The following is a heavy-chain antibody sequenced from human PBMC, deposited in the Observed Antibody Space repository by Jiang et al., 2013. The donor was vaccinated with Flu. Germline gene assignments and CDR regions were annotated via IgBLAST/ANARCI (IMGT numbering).Heavy chain of an antibody. CDR3: ARRTTVTTSWYFDL. Sequence: TLSLTCTVSGGSISSSSYYWGWIRQPPRKGLEWIGSIYYSGSTYYNPSLKSRVTISVDTSKNQFSLKLSSVTAADTAVYYCARRTTVTTSWYFDLWGRGTLVTVSS. V-gene: IGHV4-39*01. D-gene: IGHD4-17*01. J-gene: IGHJ2*01. CDR2: IYYSGST. CDR1: GGSISSSSYY.